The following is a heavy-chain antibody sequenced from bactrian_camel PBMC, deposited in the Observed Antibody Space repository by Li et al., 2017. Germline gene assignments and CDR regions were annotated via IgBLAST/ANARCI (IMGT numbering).Heavy chain of an antibody. J-gene: IGHJ4*01. Sequence: GGSLRLSCAASRYTSKPRYMAWFRQAPGKGREGVAVLNTRGGDIFYVDFVKGRFSASYDSTKNTLFLQMNSLKPEDTAMYYCAADGDGRSHGVLVPTRYDYWGQGTQVTVS. D-gene: IGHD1*01. CDR3: AADGDGRSHGVLVPTRYDY. CDR2: LNTRGGDI. V-gene: IGHV3S28*01. CDR1: RYTSKPRY.